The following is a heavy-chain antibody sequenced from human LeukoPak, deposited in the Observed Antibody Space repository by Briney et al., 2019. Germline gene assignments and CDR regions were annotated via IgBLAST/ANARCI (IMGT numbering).Heavy chain of an antibody. Sequence: GGSLRLSCTATGFTFGDYDMSWFRQAPGKGLERVGFIRSKAYGGTTEYAASVKGRFTISRDDSKSIAHLQMNSLKTEDTAVYYCTRSYYDSSGYYKYWGEGTLVTVSS. CDR1: GFTFGDYD. CDR2: IRSKAYGGTT. J-gene: IGHJ4*02. D-gene: IGHD3-22*01. CDR3: TRSYYDSSGYYKY. V-gene: IGHV3-49*03.